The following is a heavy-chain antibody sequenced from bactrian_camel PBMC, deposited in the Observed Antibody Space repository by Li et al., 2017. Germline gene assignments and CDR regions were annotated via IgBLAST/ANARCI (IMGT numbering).Heavy chain of an antibody. Sequence: HVQLVESGGGSVEAGGSLRLSCAASGNTGRRYCMGWFRQAPGKAREGVAAIEADGSTRYAGSVKGRFTISKDTAKSTLSLQMNNLKPGDSAMYFSAAAHLCTLVLDTISEYRYRGQGTQVTVS. J-gene: IGHJ4*01. D-gene: IGHD1*01. CDR3: AAAHLCTLVLDTISEYRY. CDR1: GNTGRRYC. CDR2: IEADGST. V-gene: IGHV3S55*01.